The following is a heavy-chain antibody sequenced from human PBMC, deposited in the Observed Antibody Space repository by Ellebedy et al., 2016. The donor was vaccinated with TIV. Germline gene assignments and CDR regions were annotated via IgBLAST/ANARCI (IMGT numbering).Heavy chain of an antibody. CDR1: GFTFSTYW. D-gene: IGHD1-26*01. Sequence: PGGSLRLSCATSGFTFSTYWMSWVRQAPGKGLKWVSSISSSSSYIYYADSVKGRFTISRDNAKNSLYLQMNSLRAEDTAVYYCARDLVGATGWGQGTLVTVSS. CDR3: ARDLVGATG. V-gene: IGHV3-21*01. CDR2: ISSSSSYI. J-gene: IGHJ4*02.